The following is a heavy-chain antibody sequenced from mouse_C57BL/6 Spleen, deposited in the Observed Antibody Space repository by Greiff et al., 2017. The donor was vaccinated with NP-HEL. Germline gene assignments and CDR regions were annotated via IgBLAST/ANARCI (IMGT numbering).Heavy chain of an antibody. CDR1: GYTFTSYW. V-gene: IGHV1-55*01. CDR2: IYPGSGST. D-gene: IGHD6-1*01. Sequence: QVQLQQPGAELVKPGASVKMSCKASGYTFTSYWITWVKQRPGQGLEWIGDIYPGSGSTNYNEKFKSKATLTVDTSSSTAYMQLSSRTSEDSAVYDCAREGRSDVYPMDYWGQGTSVTVSS. CDR3: AREGRSDVYPMDY. J-gene: IGHJ4*01.